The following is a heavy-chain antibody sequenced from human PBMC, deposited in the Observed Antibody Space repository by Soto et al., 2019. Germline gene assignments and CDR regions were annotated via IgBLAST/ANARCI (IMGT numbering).Heavy chain of an antibody. Sequence: ASVKVSCKASGYTFTSYGISWVRQAPGQGLEWMGWISAYNGNTNYAQKLQGRVTMTTDTSTSTAYMELRSLRSDDTAVYYCARVPPRDNDFWSGYYQGHNWFDPWGQGTLVTVSS. D-gene: IGHD3-3*01. J-gene: IGHJ5*02. CDR2: ISAYNGNT. CDR3: ARVPPRDNDFWSGYYQGHNWFDP. CDR1: GYTFTSYG. V-gene: IGHV1-18*01.